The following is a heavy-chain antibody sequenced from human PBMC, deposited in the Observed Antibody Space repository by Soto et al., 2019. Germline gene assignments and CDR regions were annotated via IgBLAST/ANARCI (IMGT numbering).Heavy chain of an antibody. CDR2: VSGGDGGT. CDR1: GFSVSTYG. CDR3: ARWNGFGDY. Sequence: EVQLLGSGGGLVQPGGSLRLSCAASGFSVSTYGVTWVRQAPGKGLEWVSGVSGGDGGTHYADSVKGRFTISRDNSKNTVYLLMNSLRAGDTAVYYCARWNGFGDYWGQGTLVTVSS. J-gene: IGHJ4*02. V-gene: IGHV3-23*01. D-gene: IGHD1-1*01.